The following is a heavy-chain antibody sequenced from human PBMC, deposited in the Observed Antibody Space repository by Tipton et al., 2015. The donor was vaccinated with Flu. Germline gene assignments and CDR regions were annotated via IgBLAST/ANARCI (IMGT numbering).Heavy chain of an antibody. J-gene: IGHJ4*02. Sequence: SLRLSCAASGFTFTNAWMIWVRQAPGKGLEWVGRIKTTAAGGTTDYAAPVTGRFTMSRDDSKNTLFLQMNSLKIEDTAVYYCTTRRPYYDILTGVGRRDYWGQGTLVTVSS. CDR3: TTRRPYYDILTGVGRRDY. CDR1: GFTFTNAW. D-gene: IGHD3-9*01. CDR2: IKTTAAGGTT. V-gene: IGHV3-15*01.